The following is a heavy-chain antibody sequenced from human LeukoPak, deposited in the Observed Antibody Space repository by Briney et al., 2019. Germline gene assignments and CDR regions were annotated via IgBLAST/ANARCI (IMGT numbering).Heavy chain of an antibody. CDR3: ARTKRVAGTTLFDP. D-gene: IGHD6-19*01. CDR2: INPNSGGT. V-gene: IGHV1-2*02. CDR1: GYTFTGYY. J-gene: IGHJ5*02. Sequence: ASVKVSCKASGYTFTGYYMHWVRQAPGQGLEWMGWINPNSGGTNYAQEFQGRVTMTRDTSISTAYMELSRLRSDDTAVYYCARTKRVAGTTLFDPWGQGTLVTVSS.